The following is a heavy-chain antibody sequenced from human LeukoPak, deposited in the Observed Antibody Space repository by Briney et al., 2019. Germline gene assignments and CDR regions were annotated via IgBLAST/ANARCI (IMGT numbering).Heavy chain of an antibody. CDR2: IYYSGST. Sequence: PSETLSLTCTVSGASISSGGYYWSWIRQHPGKGLEWIGYIYYSGSTYYNPSLKSRVTISVDTSKNQFSLKLSSVTAADTAVYYCARHRLGSYYDWGYWGQGTLVTVSS. V-gene: IGHV4-39*01. D-gene: IGHD1-26*01. J-gene: IGHJ4*02. CDR1: GASISSGGYY. CDR3: ARHRLGSYYDWGY.